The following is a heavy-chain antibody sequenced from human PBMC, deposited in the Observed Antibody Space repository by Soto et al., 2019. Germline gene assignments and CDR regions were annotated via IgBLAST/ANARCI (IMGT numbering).Heavy chain of an antibody. V-gene: IGHV4-59*01. D-gene: IGHD3-22*01. CDR2: IYYSGST. Sequence: VSLTCTVSGGSISSYYWSWIRQPPGKGLEWIGYIYYSGSTNYNPSLKSRVTISVDTSKNQFSLKLSSVTAADTAVYYCARDRYYDSSGYSYLSEGFDPWGQGTLVTVSS. CDR3: ARDRYYDSSGYSYLSEGFDP. J-gene: IGHJ5*02. CDR1: GGSISSYY.